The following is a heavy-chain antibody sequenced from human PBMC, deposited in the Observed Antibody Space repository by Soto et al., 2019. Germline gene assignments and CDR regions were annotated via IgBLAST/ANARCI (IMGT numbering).Heavy chain of an antibody. CDR2: IYYSGNT. CDR1: NECRSSGSYY. J-gene: IGHJ5*02. D-gene: IGHD1-1*01. Sequence: SETISHTCRVSNECRSSGSYYRNRIRQHPGKGLEWIGYIYYSGNTYYNPSLTSRATISVDTSENQFSLRLTSVTAADTAAYYCAKMGFWRGPLDPYGWGT. CDR3: AKMGFWRGPLDP. V-gene: IGHV4-31*02.